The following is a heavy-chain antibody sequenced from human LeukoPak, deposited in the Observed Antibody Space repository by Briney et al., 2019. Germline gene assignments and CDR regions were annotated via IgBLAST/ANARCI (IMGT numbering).Heavy chain of an antibody. D-gene: IGHD4-11*01. CDR2: ISYDGSNK. V-gene: IGHV3-30-3*01. CDR3: AGTVTVGQLDY. J-gene: IGHJ4*02. CDR1: GFTFSSYA. Sequence: PGGSLRLSCAASGFTFSSYAMHWVRQAPGKGLEWVAVISYDGSNKYYADSVKGRFTISRDNSKNTLYLQMNSLRAEDTAVYYCAGTVTVGQLDYWGQGTLVTVSS.